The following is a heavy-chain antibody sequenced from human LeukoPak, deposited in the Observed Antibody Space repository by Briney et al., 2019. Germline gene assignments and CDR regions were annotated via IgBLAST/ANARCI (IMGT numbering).Heavy chain of an antibody. CDR1: GFTFSSYA. CDR2: ISYDGSNK. J-gene: IGHJ4*02. CDR3: ARAPDFGKRLPWYYKVRPRFDY. V-gene: IGHV3-30*14. Sequence: GGSLRLSCAASGFTFSSYAMHWVRQAPGKGLEWVAVISYDGSNKYYADSVKGRFTISRDNSKNTLYLRMNSLRAEDTAVYYCARAPDFGKRLPWYYKVRPRFDYWGQGTLVTVSS. D-gene: IGHD3-10*01.